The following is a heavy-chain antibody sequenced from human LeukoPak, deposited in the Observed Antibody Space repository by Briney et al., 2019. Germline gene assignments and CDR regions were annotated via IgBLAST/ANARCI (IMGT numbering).Heavy chain of an antibody. CDR3: ARDWFSSGFPYY. Sequence: VASVKASCKVSGYTLTELSMHWVRQAPGKGLEWMGGFDPEDGETIYAQKFQGRVTMTEDTSTDTAYMELSSLRSEDTAVYYCARDWFSSGFPYYWGQGTLVTVSS. D-gene: IGHD3-22*01. J-gene: IGHJ4*02. V-gene: IGHV1-24*01. CDR2: FDPEDGET. CDR1: GYTLTELS.